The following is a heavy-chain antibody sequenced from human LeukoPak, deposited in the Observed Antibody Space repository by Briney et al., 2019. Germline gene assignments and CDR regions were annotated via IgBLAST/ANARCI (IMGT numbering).Heavy chain of an antibody. CDR1: GGSISSYY. CDR2: IYCSGST. D-gene: IGHD5-24*01. V-gene: IGHV4-59*01. CDR3: ARGGGYNWPGY. J-gene: IGHJ4*02. Sequence: SETLSLTCTVSGGSISSYYWSWIRQPPGKGLEWIGYIYCSGSTNYNPSLKSRVTISVNTSKNQFSLKVRSVTAADTAVYYCARGGGYNWPGYWGQGTLVTVSS.